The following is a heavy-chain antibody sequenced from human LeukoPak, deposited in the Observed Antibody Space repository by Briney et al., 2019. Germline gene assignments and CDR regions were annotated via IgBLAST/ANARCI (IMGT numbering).Heavy chain of an antibody. CDR2: INHSGST. CDR3: ARGGYGSGSPQLAYYFDY. V-gene: IGHV4-34*01. CDR1: GGSFSGYY. D-gene: IGHD3-10*01. J-gene: IGHJ4*02. Sequence: KASETLSLTCAVYGGSFSGYYWSWIRQPPGKGLEWIGEINHSGSTNYNPSLKSRVIISVDTSNNQFSLKLSSVTAEDTAVCYCARGGYGSGSPQLAYYFDYWGQGTLVTVSS.